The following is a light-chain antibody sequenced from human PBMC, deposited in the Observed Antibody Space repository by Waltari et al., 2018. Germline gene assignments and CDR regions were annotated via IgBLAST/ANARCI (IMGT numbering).Light chain of an antibody. J-gene: IGLJ2*01. V-gene: IGLV2-8*01. CDR3: SSYTGDYSPVL. Sequence: QSALTQPPSASGSLGQSVTISCTGVSSDVGPFNYVSWYQHHPGEPPRLILYEVAMRPSGVPNLFSGSRSGNTASLIVSGLQADDEADYYCSSYTGDYSPVLFGGGTTLTVL. CDR1: SSDVGPFNY. CDR2: EVA.